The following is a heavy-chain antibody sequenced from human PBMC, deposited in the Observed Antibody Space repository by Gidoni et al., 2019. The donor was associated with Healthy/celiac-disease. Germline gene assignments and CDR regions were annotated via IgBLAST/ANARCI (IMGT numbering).Heavy chain of an antibody. CDR2: ISSSISYI. V-gene: IGHV3-21*01. Sequence: EVQLVESGGGLVKPGGSLRLSCAASGFTFSSYSMNWVRQAPGKGLEWFSSISSSISYIYYADSVKGRFTISRDNAKNSLYLQMNSLRAEDTAVYYCARDILGATTSRNDYWGQGTLVTVSS. CDR1: GFTFSSYS. CDR3: ARDILGATTSRNDY. J-gene: IGHJ4*02. D-gene: IGHD1-26*01.